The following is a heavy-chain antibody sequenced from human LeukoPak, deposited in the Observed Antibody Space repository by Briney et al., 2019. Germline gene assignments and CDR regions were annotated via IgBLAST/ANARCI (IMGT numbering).Heavy chain of an antibody. CDR2: IYYSGNT. J-gene: IGHJ4*02. CDR3: ARAAAAAGGQYFDY. Sequence: SETLSLTCTVSGGSISTYYWSWMRQPPGKGLEWIGYIYYSGNTNYNPSLKSRVTISIDTSKNQFSLKLSSVTAADTAVYYCARAAAAAGGQYFDYWGQGALVTVSS. CDR1: GGSISTYY. V-gene: IGHV4-59*01. D-gene: IGHD6-13*01.